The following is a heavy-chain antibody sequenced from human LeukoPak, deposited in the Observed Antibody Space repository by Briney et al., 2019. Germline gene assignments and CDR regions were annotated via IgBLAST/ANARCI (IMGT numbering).Heavy chain of an antibody. CDR1: GFTFSSYE. CDR2: ISSSGSTI. D-gene: IGHD5-12*01. CDR3: ARTTRRIGGSGYDFGY. V-gene: IGHV3-48*03. Sequence: QTGGSRRLSCAASGFTFSSYEMNWVRQAPGKGLEWVSYISSSGSTIYYADSVKGRFTISRDNAKNSLYLQMNSLRAEDTAVYYCARTTRRIGGSGYDFGYWRQGTLVTVSS. J-gene: IGHJ4*02.